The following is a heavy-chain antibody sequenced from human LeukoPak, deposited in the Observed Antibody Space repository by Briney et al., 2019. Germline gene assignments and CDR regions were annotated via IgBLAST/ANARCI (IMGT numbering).Heavy chain of an antibody. V-gene: IGHV3-7*01. J-gene: IGHJ2*01. CDR3: ASPTAEAGTGRYHDL. D-gene: IGHD6-13*01. Sequence: GGSLRLSCAASGFTFSDHWMSWVRQAPGKGLEWVANIKQDGSEKYYVDSVKGRFTISRDNAKKSLYLQMNSLRAEDAAVYYCASPTAEAGTGRYHDLWGRGTLVTVSP. CDR2: IKQDGSEK. CDR1: GFTFSDHW.